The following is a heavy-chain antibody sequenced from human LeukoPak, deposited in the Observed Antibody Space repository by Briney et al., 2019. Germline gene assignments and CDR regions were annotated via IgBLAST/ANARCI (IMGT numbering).Heavy chain of an antibody. CDR2: INHSGST. CDR1: GGSFSGYY. CDR3: ARSDVLRYFDWLPIRGMDV. V-gene: IGHV4-34*01. J-gene: IGHJ6*02. D-gene: IGHD3-9*01. Sequence: PSETLSLTCAVYGGSFSGYYWSWIRQPPGKGLEWIGEINHSGSTNYNPSLKSRVTISVDTSKNQFSLKLSSVTAADTAVYYCARSDVLRYFDWLPIRGMDVWGQGTMVTVSS.